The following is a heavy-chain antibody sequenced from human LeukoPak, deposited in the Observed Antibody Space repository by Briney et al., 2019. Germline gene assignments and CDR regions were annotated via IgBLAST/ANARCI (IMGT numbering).Heavy chain of an antibody. D-gene: IGHD1-26*01. J-gene: IGHJ5*02. CDR2: IYYSGST. Sequence: PSETLSLTCTVSGGSISSSSYYWGWIRQPPGKGLESIGSIYYSGSTYYNPSLKSRVTISIDTSKNQFSLRLSSVTAADTAVYYCARGSWQLAEEVSWGQGTLVTVSS. CDR3: ARGSWQLAEEVS. CDR1: GGSISSSSYY. V-gene: IGHV4-39*07.